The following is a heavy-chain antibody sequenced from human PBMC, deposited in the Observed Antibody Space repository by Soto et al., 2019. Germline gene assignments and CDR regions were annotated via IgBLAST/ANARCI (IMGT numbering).Heavy chain of an antibody. J-gene: IGHJ2*01. Sequence: EVQLVESGGGLVQPGGSLRLSCAASGFTFSSYSMNWVRQAPGKGLEWVSYISSSSSTIYYADSVKGRFTISRDNSKNSLYLKMISLIAEDTAVYYCARGGKLTTGCSNWYFDVWGRGTLVTVSS. CDR1: GFTFSSYS. CDR3: ARGGKLTTGCSNWYFDV. D-gene: IGHD6-13*01. V-gene: IGHV3-48*01. CDR2: ISSSSSTI.